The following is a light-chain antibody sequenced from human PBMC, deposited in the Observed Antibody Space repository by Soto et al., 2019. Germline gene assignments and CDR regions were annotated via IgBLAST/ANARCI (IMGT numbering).Light chain of an antibody. J-gene: IGKJ1*01. CDR3: QHYDDYSWS. CDR2: GTS. CDR1: QSISIW. V-gene: IGKV1-5*03. Sequence: DLHMTQSPSTLSASVGDRVTITCRASQSISIWLAWYQQKPGRAPNRLIYGTSSLDSGVPSRFSGSGSETEFPRTISSLQPYDFATDCCQHYDDYSWSFGQGTKVEIK.